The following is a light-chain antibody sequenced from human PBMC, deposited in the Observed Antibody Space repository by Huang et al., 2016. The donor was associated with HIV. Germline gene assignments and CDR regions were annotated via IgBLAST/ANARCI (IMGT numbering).Light chain of an antibody. CDR3: QQLHSYPIT. J-gene: IGKJ5*01. Sequence: AVHLTQSPSSLSASVGDTVIISCRASQDIGTSLAWYQHKTGKAPKLLSSGASSLQAGVPSRVSGDSAGTYCTHFINDLQTEDCATEYGQQLHSYPITFGQGTRLDIK. V-gene: IGKV1-13*02. CDR2: GAS. CDR1: QDIGTS.